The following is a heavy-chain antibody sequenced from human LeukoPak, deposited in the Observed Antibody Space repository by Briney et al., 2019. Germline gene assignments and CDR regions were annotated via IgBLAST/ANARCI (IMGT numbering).Heavy chain of an antibody. J-gene: IGHJ2*01. Sequence: GGSLRLSCAASGFTVSSNYINWVRQAPGKGLEWVSVIYSSGTTYYADSVKGRFTISRDNSKNTLYLQMNSLRVEDTAVYYCARGVVVLQSAYWYFDLWGRGTLVTVSS. CDR1: GFTVSSNY. V-gene: IGHV3-66*01. CDR3: ARGVVVLQSAYWYFDL. D-gene: IGHD4/OR15-4a*01. CDR2: IYSSGTT.